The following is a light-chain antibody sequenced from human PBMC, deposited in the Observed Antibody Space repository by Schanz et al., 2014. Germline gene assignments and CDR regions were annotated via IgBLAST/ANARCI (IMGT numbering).Light chain of an antibody. CDR3: QQYNSYSPWT. J-gene: IGKJ1*01. V-gene: IGKV1-9*01. CDR2: AAS. Sequence: IQLTQSPSSLSASVGDRVTITCRASQGISSYLAWYQKKPGKAPKLLIYAASTLQSGVPSRFSGSGSGTDFTLTISSLQPEDFATYYCQQYNSYSPWTFGQGTKVEIK. CDR1: QGISSY.